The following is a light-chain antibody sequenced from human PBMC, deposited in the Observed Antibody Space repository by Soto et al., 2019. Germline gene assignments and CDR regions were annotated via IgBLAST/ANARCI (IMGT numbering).Light chain of an antibody. J-gene: IGKJ1*01. CDR3: QEYFQWPPGM. Sequence: VSPGERATVSCRASHDIRSNLAWYQQRPGQAPRLLIYGASTRATGSPARCSGSGSGTEVTLTISGLQSADFAVYYCQEYFQWPPGMCGPGTKG. CDR2: GAS. V-gene: IGKV3-15*01. CDR1: HDIRSN.